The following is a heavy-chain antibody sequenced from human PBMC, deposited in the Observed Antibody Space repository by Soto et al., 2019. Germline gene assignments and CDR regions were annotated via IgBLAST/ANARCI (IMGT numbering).Heavy chain of an antibody. CDR3: ARTGPPYYYYYGMDV. Sequence: GESLKISCKASGYSFSTYWIGWVRQMPGKGLEWMGIIYPGDSDTRYSPSFQGQVTISADKSISTAYLQWSSLKASDTAMYYCARTGPPYYYYYGMDVWGQGTTVTVSS. J-gene: IGHJ6*02. CDR2: IYPGDSDT. V-gene: IGHV5-51*01. CDR1: GYSFSTYW.